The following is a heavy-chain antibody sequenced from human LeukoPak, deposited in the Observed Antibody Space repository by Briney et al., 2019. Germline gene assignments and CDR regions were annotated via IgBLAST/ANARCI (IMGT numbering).Heavy chain of an antibody. CDR1: GFTFSSYA. CDR3: AKDPVGTEGGSSSWYLFFDY. CDR2: ISGSGGST. Sequence: TGGSLRLSCAASGFTFSSYAMSWVRQAPGKGLEWVSAISGSGGSTYYADSVKGRFTISRDNSKNTLYLQMNSLRAEDTAVYYCAKDPVGTEGGSSSWYLFFDYWGQGTLVTVSS. D-gene: IGHD6-13*01. V-gene: IGHV3-23*01. J-gene: IGHJ4*02.